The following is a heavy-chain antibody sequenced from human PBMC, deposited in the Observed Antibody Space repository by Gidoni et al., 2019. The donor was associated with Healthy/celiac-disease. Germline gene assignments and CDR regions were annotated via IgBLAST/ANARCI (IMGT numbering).Heavy chain of an antibody. CDR3: ARAMIFPHDYFDY. J-gene: IGHJ4*02. CDR2: IWYDGSNK. V-gene: IGHV3-33*01. D-gene: IGHD3-22*01. CDR1: TFSSYG. Sequence: TFSSYGMHWVRQAPGKGLEWVAVIWYDGSNKYYADSVKGRFTISRDNSKNTLYLQMNSLRAEDTAVYYCARAMIFPHDYFDYWGQGTLVTVSS.